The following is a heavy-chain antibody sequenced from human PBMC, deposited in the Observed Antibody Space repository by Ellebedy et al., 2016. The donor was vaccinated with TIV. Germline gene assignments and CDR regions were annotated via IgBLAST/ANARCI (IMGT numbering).Heavy chain of an antibody. CDR2: LNTDGSTI. D-gene: IGHD2/OR15-2a*01. J-gene: IGHJ3*02. Sequence: GESLKISCAASGFTLTNYWMHWVRQAPGKGLLWVSSLNTDGSTIRYADSVQGRFTISRDNAKSMLYLQMNSLRAEDTAVYYCARGVLASSKGGPFDIWGQGTMVTVSP. V-gene: IGHV3-74*01. CDR3: ARGVLASSKGGPFDI. CDR1: GFTLTNYW.